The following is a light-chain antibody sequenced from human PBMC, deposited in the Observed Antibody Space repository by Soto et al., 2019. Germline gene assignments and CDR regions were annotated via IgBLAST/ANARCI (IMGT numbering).Light chain of an antibody. CDR3: QQYAGSPPYT. CDR2: GAS. J-gene: IGKJ2*01. Sequence: EIVLTQSPGTLSLSPGERATLSCRASQTITSSHLAWYQQKPGQAPSLLIYGASNRATGIPDRFSGSGSGTDFTLTIIRLELEDFAVYYCQQYAGSPPYTFGQGTKLEIK. CDR1: QTITSSH. V-gene: IGKV3-20*01.